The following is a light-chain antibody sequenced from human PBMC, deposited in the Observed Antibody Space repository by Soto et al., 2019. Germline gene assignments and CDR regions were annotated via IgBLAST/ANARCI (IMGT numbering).Light chain of an antibody. CDR1: QSVSSY. V-gene: IGKV3-11*01. CDR3: QQRSNWPPT. CDR2: DAS. J-gene: IGKJ2*01. Sequence: EIVLTQSPATLSLSPGERATLSCRASQSVSSYLAWYQQKPGQAPRLLIYDASNRATGIPARFSGSGSGTDFTLTISCLEPEDSAVYYCQQRSNWPPTFGQGTKLEIK.